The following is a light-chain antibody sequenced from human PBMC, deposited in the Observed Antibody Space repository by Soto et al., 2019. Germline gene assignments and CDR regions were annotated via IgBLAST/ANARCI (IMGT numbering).Light chain of an antibody. CDR1: QSVSSN. CDR2: GAS. V-gene: IGKV3D-15*01. Sequence: EIVLTQSPGTLSLSPGERATLSCRASQSVSSNYLAWSQQKPGQAPRLLIYGASSRATGIPDRFSGSGSGTEFTLTISSLQSEDFAVYYCQQYNNWPLTFGGGTKVDIK. CDR3: QQYNNWPLT. J-gene: IGKJ4*01.